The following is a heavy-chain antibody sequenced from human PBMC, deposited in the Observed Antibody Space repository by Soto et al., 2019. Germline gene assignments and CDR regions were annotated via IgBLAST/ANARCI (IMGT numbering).Heavy chain of an antibody. J-gene: IGHJ4*02. V-gene: IGHV3-30-3*01. CDR1: GFTFSSYT. CDR3: ARGAGIAVAGTSFDY. CDR2: ISYDGSNK. D-gene: IGHD6-19*01. Sequence: QVQLVESGGGVVQPGRSLRLSCAASGFTFSSYTMHWVRQAPGKGLEWVALISYDGSNKYYADSVKGRFTISRDNSKNTLYLQMNSLRAEATAVYYCARGAGIAVAGTSFDYWGQGTLVTVSS.